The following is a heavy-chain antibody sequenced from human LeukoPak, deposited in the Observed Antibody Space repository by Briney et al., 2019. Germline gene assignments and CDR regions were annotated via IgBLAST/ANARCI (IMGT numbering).Heavy chain of an antibody. V-gene: IGHV1-69*05. Sequence: GASVKVSCKASGGTFSSYAISWVRQVPGQGLEWMGRIIPIFGTANYAQKFQGRVTITTDESTSTAYMELSSLRSEDTAVYYCARAGITMVRENWFDPWGQGTLVTVSS. CDR3: ARAGITMVRENWFDP. CDR2: IIPIFGTA. D-gene: IGHD3-10*01. CDR1: GGTFSSYA. J-gene: IGHJ5*02.